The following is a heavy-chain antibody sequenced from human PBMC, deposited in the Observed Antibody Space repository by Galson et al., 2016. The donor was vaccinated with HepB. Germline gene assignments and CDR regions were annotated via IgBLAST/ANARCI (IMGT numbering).Heavy chain of an antibody. CDR1: GDTFSSYA. J-gene: IGHJ6*02. CDR2: VIPIFGIP. CDR3: ARQGGGFSSGAYYGMDV. V-gene: IGHV1-69*13. D-gene: IGHD6-25*01. Sequence: SVKVSCKASGDTFSSYAISWVRQAPGQGLEWMGRVIPIFGIPNYAQRFQGRVTITADESTYTLYMELSSLRSEDTAVYYCARQGGGFSSGAYYGMDVWGQGTTVTVSS.